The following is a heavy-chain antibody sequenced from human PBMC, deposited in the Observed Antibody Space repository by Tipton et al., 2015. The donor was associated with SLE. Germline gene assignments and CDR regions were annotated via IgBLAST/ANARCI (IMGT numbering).Heavy chain of an antibody. CDR1: GGSFSGYF. J-gene: IGHJ4*02. CDR2: TNHRGST. CDR3: ARRSPSMVQGPDVLGYFDN. V-gene: IGHV4-34*01. D-gene: IGHD3-10*01. Sequence: TLSLTCAVKGGSFSGYFWTWIRQPPGKRLEWLGETNHRGSTNYNPSIQSRVTISVDTSKNQFSLRVRSLTAADTAVYYCARRSPSMVQGPDVLGYFDNWGQGTLVTVSS.